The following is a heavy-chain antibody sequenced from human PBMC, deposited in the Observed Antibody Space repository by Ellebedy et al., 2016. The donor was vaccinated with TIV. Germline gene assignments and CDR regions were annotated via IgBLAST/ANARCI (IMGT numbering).Heavy chain of an antibody. Sequence: PGGSLRLSCVTSGFTFSIYWMSWVRQAPGKGLEWVANTDHDGRVKFYVDSVEGRFTITRDNAKNSLYLQINSLRAEDTAVYYCARDDWGPAGPWGQGTLVTVSS. CDR3: ARDDWGPAGP. D-gene: IGHD3-9*01. CDR1: GFTFSIYW. V-gene: IGHV3-7*03. CDR2: TDHDGRVK. J-gene: IGHJ5*02.